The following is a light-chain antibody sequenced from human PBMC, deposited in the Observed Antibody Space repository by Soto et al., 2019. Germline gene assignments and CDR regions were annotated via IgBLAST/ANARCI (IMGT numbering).Light chain of an antibody. Sequence: QSVLTQPPSASGSPGQSVTISCTGTSSDVGAYNFVSWYQQHPGKAPKLMIYDVTKRPSGVPDRFSGSKSGSSASLTISGLQAEDEADYYCCSYAGSYNLEVFGGGTKLTVL. CDR3: CSYAGSYNLEV. CDR2: DVT. CDR1: SSDVGAYNF. J-gene: IGLJ3*02. V-gene: IGLV2-8*01.